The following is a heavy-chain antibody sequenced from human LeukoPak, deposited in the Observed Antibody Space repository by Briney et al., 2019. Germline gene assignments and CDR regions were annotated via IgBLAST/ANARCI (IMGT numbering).Heavy chain of an antibody. V-gene: IGHV3-7*01. CDR1: GFTINKYW. D-gene: IGHD6-13*01. CDR3: ARVAPGIAAAGAAFDY. J-gene: IGHJ4*02. CDR2: IKQDGSEK. Sequence: PGGSLRLSCAASGFTINKYWMDWVRQAPGKGLEWVANIKQDGSEKYYVDSVKGRFTISRDNAKNSLYLQMNSLRAEDTAVYYCARVAPGIAAAGAAFDYWGQGTLVTVSS.